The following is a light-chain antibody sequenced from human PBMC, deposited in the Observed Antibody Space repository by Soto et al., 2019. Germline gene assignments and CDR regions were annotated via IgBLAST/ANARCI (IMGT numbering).Light chain of an antibody. CDR1: SSNIGAGYD. CDR3: QSYDNSLSGSL. Sequence: QSVLTQPPSVSGAPGQRVTISCTGSSSNIGAGYDVHWYQQLPGTAPKLLMYGNSNRPSGVPDRFSGSKSGTSASLAITGLQAEDEAEYYCQSYDNSLSGSLFGTGTKLTVL. V-gene: IGLV1-40*01. J-gene: IGLJ1*01. CDR2: GNS.